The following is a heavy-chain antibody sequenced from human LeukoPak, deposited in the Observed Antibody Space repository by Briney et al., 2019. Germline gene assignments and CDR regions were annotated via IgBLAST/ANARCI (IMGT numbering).Heavy chain of an antibody. J-gene: IGHJ5*02. D-gene: IGHD6-13*01. CDR3: AKQLDNYSWFDP. CDR1: SGSISNYY. Sequence: SETLSLTCTVSSGSISNYYWSWIRQPPGKGLEWIGYIYYSGSTNYNPSLKSRVTISVDTSKNQFSLKLSSATAADTAVYYCAKQLDNYSWFDPWGQGTLVTVSS. V-gene: IGHV4-59*01. CDR2: IYYSGST.